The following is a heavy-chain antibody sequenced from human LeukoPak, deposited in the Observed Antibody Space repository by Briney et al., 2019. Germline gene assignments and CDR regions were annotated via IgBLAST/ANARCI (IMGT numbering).Heavy chain of an antibody. CDR1: GGTFSSYA. CDR3: ARVNYYGSGSRPLDY. J-gene: IGHJ4*02. Sequence: SVKVSCKASGGTFSSYAISWVRQAPGHGLEWMGGIIPIFGTANYAQKFQGRVTITADESTSTAYMELSSLRSEDTAVYYCARVNYYGSGSRPLDYWGQGTLVTVSS. CDR2: IIPIFGTA. D-gene: IGHD3-10*01. V-gene: IGHV1-69*01.